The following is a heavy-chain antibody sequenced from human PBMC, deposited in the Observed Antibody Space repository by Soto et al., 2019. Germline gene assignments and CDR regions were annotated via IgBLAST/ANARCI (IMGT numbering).Heavy chain of an antibody. V-gene: IGHV4-59*01. CDR2: MFYSGRS. CDR1: GASMIDYY. D-gene: IGHD3-16*01. J-gene: IGHJ4*02. CDR3: VRSGHSFGGVV. Sequence: PSETLSLTCTVSGASMIDYYGSWVQQTPGRGLEWIGYMFYSGRSNYNPSLKSRVAISVDTSKNEISLKLHSVTAADTAVYYCVRSGHSFGGVVWGQGSLVTVSS.